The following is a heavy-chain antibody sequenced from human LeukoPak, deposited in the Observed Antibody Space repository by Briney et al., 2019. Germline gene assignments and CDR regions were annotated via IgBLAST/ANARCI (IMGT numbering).Heavy chain of an antibody. Sequence: GASVKVSCKASGYTFTSYDINWVRRATGQGLEWMGWMNPNSGNTGYAQKFQGRVTMTRNTSVSAAYMELSSLRSEDTAVYYCARVGGDTVTSRYWGPGTLVTVSS. J-gene: IGHJ4*02. V-gene: IGHV1-8*01. D-gene: IGHD4-17*01. CDR2: MNPNSGNT. CDR3: ARVGGDTVTSRY. CDR1: GYTFTSYD.